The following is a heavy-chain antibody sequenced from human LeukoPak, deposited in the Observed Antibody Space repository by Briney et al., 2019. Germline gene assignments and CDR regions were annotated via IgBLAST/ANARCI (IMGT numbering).Heavy chain of an antibody. CDR3: ARDMVRAYYYYGMDV. J-gene: IGHJ6*02. CDR2: IYYSGST. CDR1: GGSISSGGYY. Sequence: SETLSLTCTVSGGSISSGGYYWSWLRQRPGKGLEWIGYIYYSGSTYCNPSIKSRVTISVDTSKNQFSLKLSSVTAADTAVQYCARDMVRAYYYYGMDVWGQGTTVTVSS. V-gene: IGHV4-31*03. D-gene: IGHD3-10*01.